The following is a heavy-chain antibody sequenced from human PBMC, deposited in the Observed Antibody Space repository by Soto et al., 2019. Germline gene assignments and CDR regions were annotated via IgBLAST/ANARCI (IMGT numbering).Heavy chain of an antibody. CDR2: IIPMFGTA. D-gene: IGHD1-7*01. Sequence: ASVKVSCKASGGTFSSYAISWVRQAPGQGLEWMGGIIPMFGTADYAQKFQGRVTITADESTSTAYMELSSLRSEDTAVYYCAGPPELTRIYYYYGMDVWGQGTTVT. J-gene: IGHJ6*02. V-gene: IGHV1-69*13. CDR3: AGPPELTRIYYYYGMDV. CDR1: GGTFSSYA.